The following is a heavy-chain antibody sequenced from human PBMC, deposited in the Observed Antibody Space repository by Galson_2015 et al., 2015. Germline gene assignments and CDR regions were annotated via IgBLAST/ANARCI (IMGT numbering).Heavy chain of an antibody. CDR3: ARDLNIVGATP. V-gene: IGHV3-48*01. J-gene: IGHJ5*02. CDR1: GFTFNNYN. Sequence: SLRLSCAASGFTFNNYNMNRVRQAPGKGLEWVSYISSSSSTISYADSVKGRFTISRDNAKNSLYLQMNSLRAEDTAVYYCARDLNIVGATPWGQGTLVTVSS. D-gene: IGHD1-26*01. CDR2: ISSSSSTI.